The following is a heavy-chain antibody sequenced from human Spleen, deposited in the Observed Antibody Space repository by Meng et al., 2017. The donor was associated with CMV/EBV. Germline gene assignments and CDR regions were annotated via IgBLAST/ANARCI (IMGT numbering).Heavy chain of an antibody. V-gene: IGHV1-18*01. D-gene: IGHD1-26*01. J-gene: IGHJ4*02. CDR3: ARDLGATRRPLGY. CDR1: GYNLISYA. CDR2: ISPPNGDT. Sequence: CKASGYNLISYAINWVRPAPGPGLEWLGWISPPNGDTNYAQNLTGRVTMTADTSTSTVYMELTSLRSDDTAVYYCARDLGATRRPLGYWGQGTLVTVSS.